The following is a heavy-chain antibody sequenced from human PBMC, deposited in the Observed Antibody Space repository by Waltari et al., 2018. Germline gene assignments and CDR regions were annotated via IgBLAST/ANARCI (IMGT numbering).Heavy chain of an antibody. Sequence: EMQLVESGGGLVEPGGSLRRACAPSGCTLGSYGMSWVRQAPGKGLEWLANIKQDASEEYYVDSVKGRFTISKDNAKNSLSLQMNSLRAEDTAVYYCATGSTARGYYGMDVWGQGTTVTVSS. D-gene: IGHD3-10*01. CDR3: ATGSTARGYYGMDV. CDR1: GCTLGSYG. J-gene: IGHJ6*02. CDR2: IKQDASEE. V-gene: IGHV3-7*01.